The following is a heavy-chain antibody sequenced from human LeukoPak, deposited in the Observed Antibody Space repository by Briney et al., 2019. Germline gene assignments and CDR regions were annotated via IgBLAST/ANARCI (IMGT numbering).Heavy chain of an antibody. CDR3: ARAAPPPDDAFDI. CDR1: GGSISSGGYS. J-gene: IGHJ3*02. Sequence: SQTLSLTCAVSGGSISSGGYSWSWIRQPPGKGLEWIGYIFHSGSTYYNPSLKSRVTISVDRSKNQFSLKLSSETAADTAVYYCARAAPPPDDAFDIWGQGTMVTVSS. D-gene: IGHD1-14*01. V-gene: IGHV4-30-2*01. CDR2: IFHSGST.